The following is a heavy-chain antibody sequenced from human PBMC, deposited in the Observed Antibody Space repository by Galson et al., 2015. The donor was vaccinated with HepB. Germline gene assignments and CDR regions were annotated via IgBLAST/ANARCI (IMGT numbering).Heavy chain of an antibody. CDR3: ARAGGTAMARAFDY. D-gene: IGHD5-18*01. V-gene: IGHV3-30*04. CDR1: GFTFSSYA. Sequence: SLRLSCAASGFTFSSYAMHWVRQAPGKGLEWVAVISYDGSNKYYADSVKGRFTISRDNSKNTLYLQMNSLRAEDTAVYYCARAGGTAMARAFDYWGQGTLVTVSS. J-gene: IGHJ4*02. CDR2: ISYDGSNK.